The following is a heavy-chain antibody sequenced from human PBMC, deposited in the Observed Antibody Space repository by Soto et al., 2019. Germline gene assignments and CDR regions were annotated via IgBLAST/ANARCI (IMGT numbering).Heavy chain of an antibody. V-gene: IGHV3-23*01. CDR3: ARGSEDSYPGSRIFAF. Sequence: EVQLLVSGGDLVQPGGSLRLSCVASGFTFGSRAMSWVRQAPGEGLEWVSTITDNGGDSKSADSVRGRFGISRDNSKNILYLQMNSQRAEDSAIYYCARGSEDSYPGSRIFAFWGRGTLVSVSS. J-gene: IGHJ4*02. D-gene: IGHD3-10*01. CDR1: GFTFGSRA. CDR2: ITDNGGDS.